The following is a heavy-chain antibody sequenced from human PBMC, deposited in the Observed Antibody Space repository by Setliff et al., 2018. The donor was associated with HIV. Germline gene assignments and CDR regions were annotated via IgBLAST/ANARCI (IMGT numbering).Heavy chain of an antibody. D-gene: IGHD4-4*01. CDR1: DGSISSSVYY. V-gene: IGHV4-31*03. J-gene: IGHJ6*03. CDR2: IYYSGST. CDR3: ASMYSNYGRYYYYYMDV. Sequence: SETLSLTCTVSDGSISSSVYYWSWIRQHPGKGLEWIGYIYYSGSTYYNPSLKSRVTMSVDTSKNQFSLKLSSVTAADTAVYYGASMYSNYGRYYYYYMDVWGKGATVTVSS.